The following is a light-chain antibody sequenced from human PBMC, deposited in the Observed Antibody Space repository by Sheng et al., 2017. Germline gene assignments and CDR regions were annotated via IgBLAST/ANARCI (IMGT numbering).Light chain of an antibody. Sequence: EIVLTQSPGTLSLSPGERATLSCRASQSVSGSFVAWYQQRPGQSPRLLIYGASSRATGIPDRFSGSGSGRDFTLTITGLEPEDFAVYYCQQYGSSPWTFGHGTKVEIK. J-gene: IGKJ1*01. CDR3: QQYGSSPWT. CDR2: GAS. V-gene: IGKV3-20*01. CDR1: QSVSGSF.